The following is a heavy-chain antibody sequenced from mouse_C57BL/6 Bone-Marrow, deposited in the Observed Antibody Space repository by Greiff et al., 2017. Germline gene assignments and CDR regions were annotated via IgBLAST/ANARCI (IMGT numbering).Heavy chain of an antibody. V-gene: IGHV7-3*01. CDR1: GFTFTDYY. CDR2: IRNKANGYTT. J-gene: IGHJ2*01. Sequence: EVKLMESGGGLVQPGGSLSLSCAASGFTFTDYYMSWVRQPPGKALEWLGFIRNKANGYTTEYSASVKGRFTISRDNSQSILYHRMNALEAEDSSTSYCARYRNYFDYWGQGTTLTVSS. CDR3: ARYRNYFDY.